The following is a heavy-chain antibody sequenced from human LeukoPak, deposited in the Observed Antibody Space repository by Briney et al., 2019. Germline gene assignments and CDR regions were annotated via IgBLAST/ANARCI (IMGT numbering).Heavy chain of an antibody. CDR3: AKEVGSGSYQPFGS. CDR2: ISGSGGST. J-gene: IGHJ4*02. V-gene: IGHV3-23*01. D-gene: IGHD3-10*01. CDR1: GFTFSSYA. Sequence: PGGSLRLSCAASGFTFSSYAMGWVRQAPGKGLEWVSGISGSGGSTYYADSVKGRFTISRDGSKNTLWLQMNSLRAEDTAVYYCAKEVGSGSYQPFGSWGQGTLVSVSS.